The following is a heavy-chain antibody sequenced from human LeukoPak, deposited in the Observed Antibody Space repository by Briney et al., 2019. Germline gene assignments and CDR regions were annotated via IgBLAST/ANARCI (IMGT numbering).Heavy chain of an antibody. CDR3: ARDKGSRRFDP. Sequence: PSETLSLTCTVSGGSISSYYWSWIRQPPGKGLEWIGYIYYSGSTNYNPSLKSRVTISIDTSKNQFSLKLRSVTAADTAVYYCARDKGSRRFDPWGQGTLVTVSS. CDR1: GGSISSYY. D-gene: IGHD6-13*01. V-gene: IGHV4-59*01. CDR2: IYYSGST. J-gene: IGHJ5*02.